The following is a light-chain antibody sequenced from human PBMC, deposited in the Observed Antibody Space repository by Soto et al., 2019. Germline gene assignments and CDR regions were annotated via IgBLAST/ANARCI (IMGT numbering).Light chain of an antibody. J-gene: IGLJ2*01. CDR2: RNE. CDR3: ASWDDSLSVPI. V-gene: IGLV1-47*01. Sequence: QSVLTQPPSASGTPGQRVTISCSGSRSDIGSNYVYWYQHLPGMAPKLLIYRNEQRPSGVPDRISGSKSGTSASLAIIGLRSEDEAEYYCASWDDSLSVPIFGGGTKLTVL. CDR1: RSDIGSNY.